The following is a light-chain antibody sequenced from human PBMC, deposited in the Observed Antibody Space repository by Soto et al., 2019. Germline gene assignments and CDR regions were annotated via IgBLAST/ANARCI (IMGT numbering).Light chain of an antibody. Sequence: DIHLTQSPSSLSASIGDRVTLTCRASQTIGAFLHWYQQKPGKAPKLLIYGSSNLQSGVPSRFSGSRSGTDFTLTIDSLQPEDLATYYCQQSYSNPPLFGGGTKVEIK. J-gene: IGKJ4*01. CDR2: GSS. CDR1: QTIGAF. CDR3: QQSYSNPPL. V-gene: IGKV1-39*01.